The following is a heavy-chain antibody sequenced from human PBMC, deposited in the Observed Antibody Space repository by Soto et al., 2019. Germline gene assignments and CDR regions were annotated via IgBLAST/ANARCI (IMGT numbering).Heavy chain of an antibody. CDR1: GGTFSSYA. Sequence: QVQLVQSGAEVKKPGSSVKVSCKASGGTFSSYAISWVRQAPGQGLEWMGGIIPIFGTANYAQKFQGRVTITADESTSKAYMELSSLRAEDTAVYYCARGASAMETYYFDYWGQGTLVTVSS. CDR2: IIPIFGTA. J-gene: IGHJ4*02. CDR3: ARGASAMETYYFDY. V-gene: IGHV1-69*01. D-gene: IGHD5-18*01.